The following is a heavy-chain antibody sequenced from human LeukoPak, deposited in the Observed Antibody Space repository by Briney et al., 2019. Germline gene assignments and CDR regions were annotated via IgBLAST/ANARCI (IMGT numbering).Heavy chain of an antibody. CDR1: GGSFSGYY. V-gene: IGHV4-34*01. CDR3: AGLFGVVIHYSPQEDV. J-gene: IGHJ6*02. CDR2: INHSGST. Sequence: PSETLSLTCAVYGGSFSGYYWSWIRQPPGKGLEWIGEINHSGSTNYNPSLKSRVTISVDTSKNQFSLKLSSVTAADTAVYYCAGLFGVVIHYSPQEDVWGQGTTVTVSS. D-gene: IGHD3-3*01.